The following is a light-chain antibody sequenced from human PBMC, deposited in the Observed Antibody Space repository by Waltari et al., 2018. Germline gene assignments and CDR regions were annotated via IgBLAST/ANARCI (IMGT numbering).Light chain of an antibody. V-gene: IGKV1-13*02. CDR3: QQYDTYPFT. CDR1: QGLSGH. J-gene: IGKJ3*01. Sequence: TQSPSSLSASVGDNVTITCRATQGLSGHLNWYQQKPGEAPKVLIYYTNRLETGVPSRFSGSKSGAQFTLTIRNLQPEDFATYSCQQYDTYPFTFGPGTDLYI. CDR2: YTN.